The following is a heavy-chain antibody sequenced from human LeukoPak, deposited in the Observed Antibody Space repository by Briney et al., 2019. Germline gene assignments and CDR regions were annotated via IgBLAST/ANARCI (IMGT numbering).Heavy chain of an antibody. CDR1: GFTFSSYG. D-gene: IGHD6-19*01. CDR3: AKAGYSSGWRNFDY. J-gene: IGHJ4*02. V-gene: IGHV3-30*18. Sequence: GGSLRLSCAASGFTFSSYGMHWVRQAPGKGLEWVAVISYDGSNKFYADSVKGRFTISRDNSKNMLYLQMNSLRAEDTAVYYCAKAGYSSGWRNFDYWGQGTLVTVSS. CDR2: ISYDGSNK.